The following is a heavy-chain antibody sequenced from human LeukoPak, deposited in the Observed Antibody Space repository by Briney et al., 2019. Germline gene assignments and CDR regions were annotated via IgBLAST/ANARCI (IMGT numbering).Heavy chain of an antibody. D-gene: IGHD4-17*01. J-gene: IGHJ4*02. CDR1: GFTFSSYG. Sequence: PGGSLRLSCSASGFTFSSYGMHGVGQAPGKGREGGAVIGNDGSNKYYEDSEKGRFTISIDNSRNTVYLQMNRLRVEDTAVYYCARDAAEYGDSHFDWWGQGTLGTVSS. CDR2: IGNDGSNK. CDR3: ARDAAEYGDSHFDW. V-gene: IGHV3-33*01.